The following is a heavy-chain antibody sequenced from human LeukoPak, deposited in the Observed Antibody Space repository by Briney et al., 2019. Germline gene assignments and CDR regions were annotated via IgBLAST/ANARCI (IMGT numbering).Heavy chain of an antibody. CDR2: IYYSGST. V-gene: IGHV4-59*08. Sequence: SETLSLTCTVSGGSISSYYWSWIRQPPGKGLGWIGYIYYSGSTNYNPSLKSRVTISVDASKNQFSLKLSSVTAADTAVYYCARHVPYSSSWSWPYYYYYGLDVWGQGTTVTVSS. J-gene: IGHJ6*02. CDR1: GGSISSYY. CDR3: ARHVPYSSSWSWPYYYYYGLDV. D-gene: IGHD6-13*01.